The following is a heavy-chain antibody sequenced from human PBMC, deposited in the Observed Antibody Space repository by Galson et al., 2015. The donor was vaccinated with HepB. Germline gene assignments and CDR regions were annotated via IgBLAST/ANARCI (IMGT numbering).Heavy chain of an antibody. CDR3: ARDRPQQLVQHTHFDY. CDR1: GFTFSSYG. CDR2: IWYDGSNK. Sequence: SLRLSCAASGFTFSSYGMHWVRQAPGKGLEWVAVIWYDGSNKYYADSVKGRFTISRDNSKNTLYLQMNSLRAEDTAVYYCARDRPQQLVQHTHFDYWGQGTLVTVSS. V-gene: IGHV3-33*08. D-gene: IGHD6-13*01. J-gene: IGHJ4*02.